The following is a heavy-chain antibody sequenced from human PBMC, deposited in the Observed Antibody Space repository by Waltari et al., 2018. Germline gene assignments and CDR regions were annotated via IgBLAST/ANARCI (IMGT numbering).Heavy chain of an antibody. CDR2: KKKGGSGE. CDR1: GFTFSSYW. V-gene: IGHV3-7*04. D-gene: IGHD3-3*01. CDR3: ARVTGDFWSGYIFDY. J-gene: IGHJ4*02. Sequence: EVQLVESGGGLVQPGGSLRLSCAASGFTFSSYWMSWVRQAPGKGLEWVANKKKGGSGEYCVESVKGRFTMSRDNAKNSLYLQMNSLRAEDTAVYYCARVTGDFWSGYIFDYWGQGTLVTVSS.